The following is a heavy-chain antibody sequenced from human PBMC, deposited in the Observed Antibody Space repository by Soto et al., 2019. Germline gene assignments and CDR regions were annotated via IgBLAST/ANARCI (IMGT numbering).Heavy chain of an antibody. CDR2: LYYSGSS. J-gene: IGHJ5*02. D-gene: IGHD6-19*01. CDR1: GGSVSSGSYY. CDR3: VGSPGGLGWFDP. Sequence: SETLSLTCTVSGGSVSSGSYYWSWIRQPPGKGLEWIGYLYYSGSSTYNPSLRSRVTISVDTPKNQISLKLNSVTAADTAVYFCVGSPGGLGWFDPWGLGILVTVSS. V-gene: IGHV4-61*01.